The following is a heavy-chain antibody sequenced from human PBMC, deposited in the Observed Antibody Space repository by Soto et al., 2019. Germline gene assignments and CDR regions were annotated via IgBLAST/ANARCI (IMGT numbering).Heavy chain of an antibody. CDR2: TYYRSKWYN. J-gene: IGHJ5*02. V-gene: IGHV6-1*01. CDR3: AREDPLKYSSSWYRANWFDP. Sequence: SQTLSLTCAISGDSVSSNSAAWNWIRQSPSRGLEWLGRTYYRSKWYNDYAVSVKSRITINPHTSKNQFSLQLNSVTPEDTAVYYCAREDPLKYSSSWYRANWFDPWGQGTLVTVSS. CDR1: GDSVSSNSAA. D-gene: IGHD6-13*01.